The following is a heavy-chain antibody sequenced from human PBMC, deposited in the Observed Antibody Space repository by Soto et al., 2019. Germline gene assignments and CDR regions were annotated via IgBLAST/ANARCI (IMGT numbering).Heavy chain of an antibody. D-gene: IGHD4-4*01. CDR1: GFSLSTSGVG. V-gene: IGHV4-61*08. Sequence: SGPTLVNPTQTLTLTCTFSGFSLSTSGVGVGWIRQPPGKGLEWIGYIYYSGSPNYSPSLESRVTISEDTSKNQFSLKLSSVTAADTAIYYCAGGRDDYNGWYFDLWGRGTLVTVSS. CDR3: AGGRDDYNGWYFDL. CDR2: IYYSGSP. J-gene: IGHJ2*01.